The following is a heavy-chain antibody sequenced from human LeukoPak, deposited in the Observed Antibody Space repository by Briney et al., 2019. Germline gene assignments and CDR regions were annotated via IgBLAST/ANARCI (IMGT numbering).Heavy chain of an antibody. CDR2: XXXXNGNT. Sequence: ASVKVSCKASGYTFTSYGISWVRQAPGQGLEXXXXXXXXNGNTKYAQKLQDRVTMTTDTSTNTAYMELRSLRSDDTAVYYCARDPYSYDSSGYYRALDYWGQGTLVTVSS. CDR1: GYTFTSYG. V-gene: IGHV1-18*01. J-gene: IGHJ4*02. D-gene: IGHD3-22*01. CDR3: ARDPYSYDSSGYYRALDY.